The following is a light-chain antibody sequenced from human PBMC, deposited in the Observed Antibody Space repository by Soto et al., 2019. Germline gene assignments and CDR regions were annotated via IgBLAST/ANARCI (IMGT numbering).Light chain of an antibody. Sequence: EIVLTQSPGTLSLPPGERATLSCRASQSVSSSYLAWYQQKPGQAPRLLIYGASSRATGIPDRFSGSGSGTDFTLTISRLEPEDFAVYYCQQYGSSLGTFGGGTKVEIK. CDR2: GAS. V-gene: IGKV3-20*01. J-gene: IGKJ4*01. CDR3: QQYGSSLGT. CDR1: QSVSSSY.